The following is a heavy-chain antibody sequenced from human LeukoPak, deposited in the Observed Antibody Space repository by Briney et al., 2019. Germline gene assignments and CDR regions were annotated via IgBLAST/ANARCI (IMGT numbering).Heavy chain of an antibody. V-gene: IGHV3-21*04. CDR2: ISSSSSYI. Sequence: GGSLRLSCAASGFSFSSCSMNWVRQAPGKGLEWVSSISSSSSYIYYADSVKGRFTISRDNSKNTLYLQMNSLRAEDTAVYYCARVPRLQGFDYWGQGTLVTVSS. CDR1: GFSFSSCS. J-gene: IGHJ4*02. D-gene: IGHD4-11*01. CDR3: ARVPRLQGFDY.